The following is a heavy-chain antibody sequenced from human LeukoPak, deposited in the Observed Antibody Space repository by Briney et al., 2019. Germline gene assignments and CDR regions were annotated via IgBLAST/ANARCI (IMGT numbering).Heavy chain of an antibody. V-gene: IGHV3-7*01. CDR3: ARNQEGGAGSCYFDS. J-gene: IGHJ4*02. Sequence: PGGSLRLXCAASGFTYSTYWMRWVRQAPGKGLEWVANIKEDGSEKYYVDSVKGRFIVSRDNAKNSLSLQMNSLRVEDTAVYYCARNQEGGAGSCYFDSWGQGTLVTVSS. CDR2: IKEDGSEK. D-gene: IGHD2-15*01. CDR1: GFTYSTYW.